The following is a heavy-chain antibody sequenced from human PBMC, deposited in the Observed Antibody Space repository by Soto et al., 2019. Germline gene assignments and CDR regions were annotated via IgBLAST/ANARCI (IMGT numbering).Heavy chain of an antibody. Sequence: QVQLVESGGGVVQPGRSLRLSCAASGFTFSSYGMHWVRQAPGKGLEWVAVIWYDGSNKYYADSVKGRFTISRDNSKNTLYLQMNSLRAEDTAVYWGGGVWGAVTNPHWYFDLWGRGTLVTVSS. CDR1: GFTFSSYG. V-gene: IGHV3-33*01. CDR2: IWYDGSNK. CDR3: GGVWGAVTNPHWYFDL. D-gene: IGHD3-16*01. J-gene: IGHJ2*01.